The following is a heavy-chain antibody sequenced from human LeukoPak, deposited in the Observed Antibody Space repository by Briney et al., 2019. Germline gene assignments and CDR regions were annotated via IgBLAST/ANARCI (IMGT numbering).Heavy chain of an antibody. V-gene: IGHV4-59*12. Sequence: SETLSLTCTVSGGSISSYYWSWIRQPPGKGLEWIGHIYYGGSTNYKPSLKSRVTISVDTSKNQFSLKLSSVTAADTAVYYCASLRGATGTQYHYYGMDVWGQGTTVTVSS. J-gene: IGHJ6*02. CDR2: IYYGGST. CDR1: GGSISSYY. CDR3: ASLRGATGTQYHYYGMDV. D-gene: IGHD1-1*01.